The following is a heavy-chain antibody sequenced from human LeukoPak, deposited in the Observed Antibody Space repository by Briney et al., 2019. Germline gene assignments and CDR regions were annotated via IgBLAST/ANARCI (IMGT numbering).Heavy chain of an antibody. CDR3: ARGGYYDSGFTPTNWFDP. V-gene: IGHV3-53*01. D-gene: IGHD3-22*01. CDR2: IYSGGST. CDR1: GFTVSSNY. Sequence: GGSLRLSCAASGFTVSSNYMSWVRQAPGEGLEWVSVIYSGGSTYYADSVKGRFTISRDNSKNTLYLQMNSLRAEDTAVYYCARGGYYDSGFTPTNWFDPWGQGTLVTVSS. J-gene: IGHJ5*02.